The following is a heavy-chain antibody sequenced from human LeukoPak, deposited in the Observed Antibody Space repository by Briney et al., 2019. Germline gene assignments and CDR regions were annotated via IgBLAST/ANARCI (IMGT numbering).Heavy chain of an antibody. CDR3: ARGRATIFGVVIITHWFDP. D-gene: IGHD3-3*01. Sequence: GNTNYNPSLKSRVTISVDTSKNQFSLKLSSVTAADTAVYYCARGRATIFGVVIITHWFDPWGQGTLVTVSS. J-gene: IGHJ5*02. CDR2: GNT. V-gene: IGHV4-34*13.